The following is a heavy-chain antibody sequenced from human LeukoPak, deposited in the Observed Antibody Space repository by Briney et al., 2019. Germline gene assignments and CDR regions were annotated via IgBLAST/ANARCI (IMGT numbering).Heavy chain of an antibody. Sequence: SETLSLTCTVSGGSISSYYWSRIRQPPGKGLEWIGYIYYSGSTNYNPSLKSRVTISVDTSKNQFSLKLSSVTAADTAVYYCARTRPFGAFDIWGQGTMVTVSS. J-gene: IGHJ3*02. CDR2: IYYSGST. CDR1: GGSISSYY. D-gene: IGHD3-16*01. CDR3: ARTRPFGAFDI. V-gene: IGHV4-59*01.